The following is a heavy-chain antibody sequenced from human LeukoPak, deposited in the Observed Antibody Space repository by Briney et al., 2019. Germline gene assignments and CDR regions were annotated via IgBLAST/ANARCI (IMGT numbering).Heavy chain of an antibody. J-gene: IGHJ3*02. V-gene: IGHV1-46*01. CDR1: GYTFTTYY. CDR3: ARVRDGYNDAYDI. CDR2: ISPSGAIT. D-gene: IGHD5-24*01. Sequence: GESLKISCKASGYTFTTYYIHWVRQAPGQGLEWMGIISPSGAITSYAQKFQGRVTMTSDMSTRTVYMELSSLRSEDTAVYYCARVRDGYNDAYDIWGQGTMVTVSS.